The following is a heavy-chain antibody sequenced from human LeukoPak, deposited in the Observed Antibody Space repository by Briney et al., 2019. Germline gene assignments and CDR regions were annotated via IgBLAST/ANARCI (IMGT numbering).Heavy chain of an antibody. D-gene: IGHD4-17*01. CDR1: GFTFSSYA. CDR3: AIDQRMTTVTTFDY. CDR2: ISGSGGST. Sequence: PGGSLRLSCAASGFTFSSYAMSWVRQAPGKGLEWVSAISGSGGSTYYADSVKGRFTISRDNSKNTLYLQMNSLRAEDTAVYYCAIDQRMTTVTTFDYWGQGTLVTVSS. J-gene: IGHJ4*02. V-gene: IGHV3-23*01.